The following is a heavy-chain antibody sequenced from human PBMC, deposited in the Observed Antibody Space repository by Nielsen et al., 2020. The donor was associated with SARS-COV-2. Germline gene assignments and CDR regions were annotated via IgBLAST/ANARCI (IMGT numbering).Heavy chain of an antibody. CDR3: ARGHTGYSSALT. Sequence: WIRQPPGKGLEWIGTIYYSGSTYYNPPLKSRVTISVDTSKNQFSLKLSSVTAADTAVYYCARGHTGYSSALTWGQGTLVTVSS. V-gene: IGHV4-39*07. CDR2: IYYSGST. J-gene: IGHJ5*02. D-gene: IGHD6-19*01.